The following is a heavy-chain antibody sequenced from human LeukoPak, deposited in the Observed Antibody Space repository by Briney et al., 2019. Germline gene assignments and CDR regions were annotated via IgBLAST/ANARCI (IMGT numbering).Heavy chain of an antibody. CDR2: IRQDGSEK. D-gene: IGHD1-26*01. Sequence: GGSLRLSCAASGFTFANYWMSWVRQAPGKGLEWVANIRQDGSEKFYVDSVKGRFTISRDNDKSSVYLQMNSLRGEDTAVYFCARAGGSWELILWGQGTLVTVS. CDR3: ARAGGSWELIL. V-gene: IGHV3-7*01. J-gene: IGHJ4*02. CDR1: GFTFANYW.